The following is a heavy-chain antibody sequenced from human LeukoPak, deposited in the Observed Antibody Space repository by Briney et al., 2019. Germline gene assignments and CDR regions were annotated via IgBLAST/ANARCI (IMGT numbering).Heavy chain of an antibody. V-gene: IGHV3-9*01. CDR3: AKGPLHSSSWYSYFDF. CDR1: GFTFHDYA. Sequence: GGSLRLSCAASGFTFHDYAMHWVRQAPGKGLEWVSGLSWNGAGIGYADSVKGRFTISRDNAKNSLYLQMNSLRVEDTALYYCAKGPLHSSSWYSYFDFWGQGALVTVSS. CDR2: LSWNGAGI. D-gene: IGHD6-13*01. J-gene: IGHJ4*02.